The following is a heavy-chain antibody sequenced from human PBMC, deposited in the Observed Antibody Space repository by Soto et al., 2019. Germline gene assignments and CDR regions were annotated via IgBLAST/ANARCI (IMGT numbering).Heavy chain of an antibody. D-gene: IGHD6-13*01. CDR3: ARTRRRDWAMQQQVTHYYYGLDV. CDR2: INQDGSEK. V-gene: IGHV3-7*01. Sequence: GGSLRRSCVASGCSFIFYWMSWVRQSPGKGLEWVANINQDGSEKYYVDSVKGRFTISRDNAKNSLYLQMNSLRPEDTAVYYCARTRRRDWAMQQQVTHYYYGLDVWGQGTTVTVTS. CDR1: GCSFIFYW. J-gene: IGHJ6*02.